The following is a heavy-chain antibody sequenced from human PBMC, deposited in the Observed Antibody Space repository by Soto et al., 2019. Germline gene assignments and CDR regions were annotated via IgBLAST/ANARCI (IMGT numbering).Heavy chain of an antibody. V-gene: IGHV3-21*01. J-gene: IGHJ6*02. Sequence: GGSLRLYCVASGFTFRTYTMNWVRQAPGKGLEWVSGIRGFSPYTFYAESVKGRFTISRDNAKNSLYLQMNSLGVEDTAVYYCARDRGYDAHDYYYNAMDVWGQGTTVTVSS. CDR3: ARDRGYDAHDYYYNAMDV. CDR2: IRGFSPYT. CDR1: GFTFRTYT. D-gene: IGHD2-15*01.